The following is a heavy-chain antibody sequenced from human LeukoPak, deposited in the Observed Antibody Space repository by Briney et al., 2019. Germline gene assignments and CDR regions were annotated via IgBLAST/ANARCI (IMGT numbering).Heavy chain of an antibody. CDR1: GYTFTSYY. CDR2: IIPIFGTA. D-gene: IGHD3-22*01. J-gene: IGHJ4*02. CDR3: ATDPTRYDSSGYSF. Sequence: SVKVSCRASGYTFTSYYMHWVRQAPGQGLEWMGGIIPIFGTANYAQKFQGRVTITADKSTSTAYMELSSLRSEDTAVYYCATDPTRYDSSGYSFWGQGTLVTVSS. V-gene: IGHV1-69*06.